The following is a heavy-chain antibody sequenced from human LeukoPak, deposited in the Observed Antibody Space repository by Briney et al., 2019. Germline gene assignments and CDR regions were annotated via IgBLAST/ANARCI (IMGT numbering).Heavy chain of an antibody. CDR2: IYYSGST. J-gene: IGHJ4*02. D-gene: IGHD3-22*01. CDR3: ARDGVSSSGYPYYFDY. Sequence: SSETLSLTCTVSGGSISSYYWSWIRQPPGKGLEWIGYIYYSGSTYYNPSLKSRVTISVDTSKNQFSLKLSSVTAADTAVYYCARDGVSSSGYPYYFDYWGQGTLVTVSS. CDR1: GGSISSYY. V-gene: IGHV4-59*12.